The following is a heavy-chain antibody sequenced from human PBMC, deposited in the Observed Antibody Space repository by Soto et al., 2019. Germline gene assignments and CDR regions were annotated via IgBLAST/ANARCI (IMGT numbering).Heavy chain of an antibody. D-gene: IGHD1-1*01. Sequence: SKTLSLTCTFAGACISGFYWSWIRKSAGKGLEWIGRIYATGTTDYNPSLKSRVMMSVDTSKKQFSLKLRSVTAADTAVYYCVRDGTKTLRDWFDPWGQGISVTVSS. CDR3: VRDGTKTLRDWFDP. CDR2: IYATGTT. J-gene: IGHJ5*02. CDR1: GACISGFY. V-gene: IGHV4-4*07.